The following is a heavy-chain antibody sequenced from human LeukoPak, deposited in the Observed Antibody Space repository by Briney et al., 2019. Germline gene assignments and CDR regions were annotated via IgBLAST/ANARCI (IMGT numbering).Heavy chain of an antibody. CDR1: GGSISSGGYS. V-gene: IGHV4-30-2*01. D-gene: IGHD3-22*01. CDR3: ARGQIVLGGYYFDY. CDR2: IYHGGST. J-gene: IGHJ4*02. Sequence: PSETLSLTCAVSGGSISSGGYSWSWIRQPPGKGLEWIGYIYHGGSTYYNPSLKSRVTISVDRSKNQFSLKLSSVTAADTAVYYCARGQIVLGGYYFDYWGQGTLVTVSS.